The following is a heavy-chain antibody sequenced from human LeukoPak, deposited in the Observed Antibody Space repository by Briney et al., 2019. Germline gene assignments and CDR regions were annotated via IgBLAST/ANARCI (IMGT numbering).Heavy chain of an antibody. Sequence: GGSLRLSCAASGFTFSSYSMNWVRQAPGKGLEWVSYISGSSNTIYYADSVKGRFTISRDNAKNSLYLQMNSLRAEDTAVYYCAGAGRYSYDSSGYYYDAFDIWGEGTMVTVSS. CDR2: ISGSSNTI. D-gene: IGHD3-22*01. CDR3: AGAGRYSYDSSGYYYDAFDI. V-gene: IGHV3-48*01. J-gene: IGHJ3*02. CDR1: GFTFSSYS.